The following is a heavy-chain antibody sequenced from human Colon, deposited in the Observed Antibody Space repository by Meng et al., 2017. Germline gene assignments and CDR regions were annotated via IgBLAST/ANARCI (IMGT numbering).Heavy chain of an antibody. Sequence: SETLSLTCAVSGYSTSSGYYWGWIRQPPGKGLEWIGSIYHSGSTYYNPSFKSRVTISVDTSKNQCSLKMSSVTAANTAVYYCSRSTSYYDSSGYYDDWYFDLWGRGTLVTVSS. CDR2: IYHSGST. V-gene: IGHV4-38-2*01. D-gene: IGHD3-22*01. J-gene: IGHJ2*01. CDR1: GYSTSSGYY. CDR3: SRSTSYYDSSGYYDDWYFDL.